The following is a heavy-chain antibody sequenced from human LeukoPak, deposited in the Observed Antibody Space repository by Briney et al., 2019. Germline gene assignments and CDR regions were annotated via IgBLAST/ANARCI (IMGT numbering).Heavy chain of an antibody. CDR3: ARAGLAYCGGDCYSYAFDI. V-gene: IGHV1-69*04. J-gene: IGHJ3*02. Sequence: SVKVSCKASGGTFSSYAISWVRQAPGQGLEWMGRIIPILGIANYAQKFQGRVTITADKSTSTAYMELSSLRSEDTAVYYCARAGLAYCGGDCYSYAFDIWGQGTMVTVSS. CDR2: IIPILGIA. D-gene: IGHD2-21*02. CDR1: GGTFSSYA.